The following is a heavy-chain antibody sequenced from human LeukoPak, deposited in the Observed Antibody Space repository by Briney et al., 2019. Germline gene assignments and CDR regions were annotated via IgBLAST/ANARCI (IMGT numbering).Heavy chain of an antibody. CDR2: INHSGST. Sequence: PSETLSLTCAVYGESFSDDYWSWIRQPPGKGLEWIGEINHSGSTNQNPSLKSRVTTSVDTSKNQFSLKLSSVTAADTAVYYCARGGRDSSANWFDPWGRGTPVTVSS. D-gene: IGHD3-22*01. CDR1: GESFSDDY. V-gene: IGHV4-34*01. CDR3: ARGGRDSSANWFDP. J-gene: IGHJ5*02.